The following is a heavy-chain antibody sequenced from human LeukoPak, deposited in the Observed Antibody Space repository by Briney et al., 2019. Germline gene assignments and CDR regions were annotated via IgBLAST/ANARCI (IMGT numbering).Heavy chain of an antibody. V-gene: IGHV4-59*01. CDR2: IYYSGST. CDR1: GGSISSYY. D-gene: IGHD3-9*01. J-gene: IGHJ4*02. Sequence: SETLSLTCTVSGGSISSYYWSSIRQPPGKGLEWIGNIYYSGSTNYNPSPTSRVTISIDTSKTKFSLNLTSMTGADTTRHSFAGAPDMDFFDYWGQGTLVTVSS. CDR3: AGAPDMDFFDY.